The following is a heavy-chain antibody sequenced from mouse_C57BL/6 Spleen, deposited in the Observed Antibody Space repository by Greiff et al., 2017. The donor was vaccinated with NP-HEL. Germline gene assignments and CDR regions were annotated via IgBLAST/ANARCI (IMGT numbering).Heavy chain of an antibody. J-gene: IGHJ1*03. Sequence: QVQLQQPGAELVKPGASVKLSCKASGYTFTSYWMQWVKQRPGQGLEWIGEIDPSDSYTNYNQKFKGKATFTVDTSSSTAYMQLSSRSSEDSAGYYCARSYYGSSHWYFDVWGTGTTVTVSS. CDR1: GYTFTSYW. D-gene: IGHD1-1*01. CDR2: IDPSDSYT. CDR3: ARSYYGSSHWYFDV. V-gene: IGHV1-50*01.